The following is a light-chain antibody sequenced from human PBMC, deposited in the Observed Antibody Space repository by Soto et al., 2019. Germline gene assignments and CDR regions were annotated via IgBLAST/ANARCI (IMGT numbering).Light chain of an antibody. CDR2: GAS. CDR1: QSVSNN. Sequence: EIVLTQSPATLSVSPVERAALSCRASQSVSNNLAWYQQKPGQPPRLLIFGASTRATGIPARFSGSGSEAEFALTISSLEPEDFAVYYCQQYASSPGTFGQGTKVDIK. J-gene: IGKJ1*01. CDR3: QQYASSPGT. V-gene: IGKV3D-15*01.